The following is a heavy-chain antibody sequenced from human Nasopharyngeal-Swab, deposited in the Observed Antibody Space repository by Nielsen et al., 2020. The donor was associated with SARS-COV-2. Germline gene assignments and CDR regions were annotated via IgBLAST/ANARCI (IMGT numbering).Heavy chain of an antibody. Sequence: SETLSLTCTVSGGSISSYYWSWIRQPPGKGLEWIGYSYYSGSTNYNPSLKSRVTISVDTSKNQFSLKLSSVTAADTAVYYCARASYCSGGSCYSYYYYMDLWFKGTTVTVSS. V-gene: IGHV4-59*01. CDR1: GGSISSYY. CDR3: ARASYCSGGSCYSYYYYMDL. D-gene: IGHD2-15*01. CDR2: SYYSGST. J-gene: IGHJ6*03.